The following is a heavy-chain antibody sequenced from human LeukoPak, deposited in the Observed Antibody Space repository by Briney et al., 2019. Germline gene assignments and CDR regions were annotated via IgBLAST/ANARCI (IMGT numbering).Heavy chain of an antibody. J-gene: IGHJ4*02. V-gene: IGHV3-23*01. CDR3: AKAIGYYHESPCFDY. Sequence: PGGSLRLSCAASGFTFSSYAMSWVRQAPGKGLEWVSAISGSGGSTYYADSVKGRFTISRDNSKNTLYLQMNSLRAEDTAVYYCAKAIGYYHESPCFDYWGQGTLVTVSS. D-gene: IGHD3-22*01. CDR1: GFTFSSYA. CDR2: ISGSGGST.